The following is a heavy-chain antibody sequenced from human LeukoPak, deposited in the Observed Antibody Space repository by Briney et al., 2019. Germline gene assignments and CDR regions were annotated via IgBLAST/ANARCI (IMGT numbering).Heavy chain of an antibody. CDR2: INPDSGGT. D-gene: IGHD6-19*01. V-gene: IGHV1-2*02. J-gene: IGHJ6*03. Sequence: GASVKVSCKASGYTFTGYYMHWVRQAPGQGLEWMGWINPDSGGTNYAQKFQGRVTMTRDTSISTAYMELSRLRPDDTAVYYCARGRTHSSGWYYYYMDVWDKGTTVTVSS. CDR1: GYTFTGYY. CDR3: ARGRTHSSGWYYYYMDV.